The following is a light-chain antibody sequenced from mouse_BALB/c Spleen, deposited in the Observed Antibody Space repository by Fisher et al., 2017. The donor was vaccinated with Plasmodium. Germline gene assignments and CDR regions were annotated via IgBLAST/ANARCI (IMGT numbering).Light chain of an antibody. CDR2: LVS. CDR3: SQSTHLPLT. Sequence: VLTQTPLTLSVTVGQPASISCKSSQSLLDSDGKTYLSWFLQRPGQSPKRLIYLVSKLDSGVPDRFTGSGSGTDFTLKISRVEAEDLGVYFCSQSTHLPLTFGSGTKLEIK. V-gene: IGKV1-135*01. CDR1: QSLLDSDGKTY. J-gene: IGKJ4*01.